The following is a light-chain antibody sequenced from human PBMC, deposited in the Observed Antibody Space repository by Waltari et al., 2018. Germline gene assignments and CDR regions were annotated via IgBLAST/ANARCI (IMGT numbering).Light chain of an antibody. CDR2: DVN. J-gene: IGLJ2*01. CDR3: DSYASENILL. CDR1: RSDIGGYDY. V-gene: IGLV2-14*01. Sequence: QSALSQPASVSGSPGQSITISCSGSRSDIGGYDYVSWYQQHPGKAPKLLIYDVNKRPSGAAERFSGSKVGFTASLTISGLQAEDEADYYCDSYASENILLFGGGTKVTVL.